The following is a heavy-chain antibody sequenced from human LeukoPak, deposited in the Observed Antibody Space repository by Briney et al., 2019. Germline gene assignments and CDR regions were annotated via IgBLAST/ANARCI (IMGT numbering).Heavy chain of an antibody. CDR2: INPSGGST. V-gene: IGHV1-46*01. Sequence: EASVKVSCKASGYTFTSYYMHWVRQAPGQGLEWMGIINPSGGSTSYAQKFQGRVTMTRDTSTSTVYMELSSLRSEDTAVYYCARRQPWGRDGYHGGFDYWGQGTLVTVSS. D-gene: IGHD5-24*01. CDR1: GYTFTSYY. J-gene: IGHJ4*02. CDR3: ARRQPWGRDGYHGGFDY.